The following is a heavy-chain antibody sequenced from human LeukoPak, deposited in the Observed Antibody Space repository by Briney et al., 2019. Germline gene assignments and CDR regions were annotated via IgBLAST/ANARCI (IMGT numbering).Heavy chain of an antibody. CDR3: ARGAISSHGFDI. CDR2: IGTDNGNT. Sequence: ASVNVSCKASGYTFTDYHFSWVRQAPGQGLEWMGWIGTDNGNTNYAQKFQDRVTMTTDTSTTTAYMELRSLSSDDTAVYYCARGAISSHGFDIWGQGTMVTVSS. J-gene: IGHJ3*02. D-gene: IGHD3-3*01. V-gene: IGHV1-18*01. CDR1: GYTFTDYH.